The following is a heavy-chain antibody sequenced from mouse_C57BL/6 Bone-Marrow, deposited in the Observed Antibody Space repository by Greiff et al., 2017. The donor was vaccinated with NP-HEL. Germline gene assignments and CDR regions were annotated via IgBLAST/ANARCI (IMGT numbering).Heavy chain of an antibody. V-gene: IGHV5-12*01. Sequence: EVKLMESGGGLVQPGGSLKLSCAASGFTFSDYYMHWVRQTPEKRLEWVAYISNGGGSTYYPDTVKGRFTISRDNAKNTLYLQMSRLKSEDTAMYYCARLIDTVVRWYFDVWGTGTTVTVSS. D-gene: IGHD1-1*01. CDR3: ARLIDTVVRWYFDV. CDR1: GFTFSDYY. J-gene: IGHJ1*03. CDR2: ISNGGGST.